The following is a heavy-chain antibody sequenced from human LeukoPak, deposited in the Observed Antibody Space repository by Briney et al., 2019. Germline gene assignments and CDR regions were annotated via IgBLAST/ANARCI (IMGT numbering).Heavy chain of an antibody. J-gene: IGHJ4*02. V-gene: IGHV3-23*01. D-gene: IGHD2-21*02. CDR3: AKDRSPTYCGGDCYGYIDY. CDR1: GFTFNTYA. Sequence: GGSLRLSCVASGFTFNTYAMTWVRQASGKGLEWVSAIGGSGGSTYYADSVKGRFTISRDNSKNTLYLQMNSLRAEDTAVYYCAKDRSPTYCGGDCYGYIDYWGQGTLVTVSS. CDR2: IGGSGGST.